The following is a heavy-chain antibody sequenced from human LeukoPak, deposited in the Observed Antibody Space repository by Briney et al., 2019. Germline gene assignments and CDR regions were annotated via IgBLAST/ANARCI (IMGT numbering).Heavy chain of an antibody. CDR1: GFTFSSYG. V-gene: IGHV3-30*18. J-gene: IGHJ6*04. CDR2: ISCDGSNK. Sequence: GGSLRLSCAASGFTFSSYGMHWVRQAPGKGLEWVAVISCDGSNKYYADSVKGRFTISRDNSKNTLYLQMNSLRAEDTAVYYCAKASYYYGSGSPRLDYYGMDVWGKGTTVTVSS. CDR3: AKASYYYGSGSPRLDYYGMDV. D-gene: IGHD3-10*01.